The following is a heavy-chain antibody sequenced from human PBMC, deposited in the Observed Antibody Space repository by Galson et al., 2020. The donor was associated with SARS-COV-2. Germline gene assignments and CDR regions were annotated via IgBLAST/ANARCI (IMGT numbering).Heavy chain of an antibody. V-gene: IGHV3-30*02. CDR2: MRYDGTKE. D-gene: IGHD3-10*01. CDR1: GFTFSRFG. J-gene: IGHJ4*02. Sequence: GGSLRLSCAASGFTFSRFGMHWVRQAPGKGLEWVAFMRYDGTKEYYADSVKGRFTISRDDSKNMLYLEMNSLRVEDTAVYYCAKDRGPHVAANPLDDWGQGTLVIVSS. CDR3: AKDRGPHVAANPLDD.